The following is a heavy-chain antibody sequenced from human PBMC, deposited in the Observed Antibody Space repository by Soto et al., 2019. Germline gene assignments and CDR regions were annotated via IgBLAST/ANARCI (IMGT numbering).Heavy chain of an antibody. CDR3: VRDDPGLGIDY. J-gene: IGHJ4*02. D-gene: IGHD1-26*01. Sequence: EVQLEESGGGSVQPGGSLRLSCAASGFTFSRYGMHWVRQAPGKGLVWVSHTNSDGSDTSYADSVKGRFTIFRDNGKNTRYLLMNSLRAEDTAVYYCVRDDPGLGIDYWGLGTLETVSS. CDR2: TNSDGSDT. CDR1: GFTFSRYG. V-gene: IGHV3-74*01.